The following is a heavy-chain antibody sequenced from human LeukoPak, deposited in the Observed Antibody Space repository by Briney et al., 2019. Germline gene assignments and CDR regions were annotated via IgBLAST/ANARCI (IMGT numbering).Heavy chain of an antibody. CDR3: AREKDGYYDSSGSYYFDY. D-gene: IGHD3-22*01. Sequence: SETQSLTCTVSGGSISSYYWSWIRQPPGKGLEWIGYIYYSGSTNYNPSLKSRVTISVDTSKNQFSLKLSSVTAADTAVYYCAREKDGYYDSSGSYYFDYWGQGTLVTVSS. CDR2: IYYSGST. V-gene: IGHV4-59*01. CDR1: GGSISSYY. J-gene: IGHJ4*02.